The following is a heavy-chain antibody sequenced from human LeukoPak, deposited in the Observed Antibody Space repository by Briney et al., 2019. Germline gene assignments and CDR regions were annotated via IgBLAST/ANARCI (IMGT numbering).Heavy chain of an antibody. CDR2: INPNSGGT. Sequence: GASVKVSCKASGYTFTGYYMHWVRQAPGQGLEWMGWINPNSGGTNYAQKFQGWVTMTRDTSISTAYMELSRLRSDDTAVYYCAREARRIIAVAGTRPLYWFDPWGQGTLVTVSS. V-gene: IGHV1-2*04. CDR1: GYTFTGYY. J-gene: IGHJ5*02. CDR3: AREARRIIAVAGTRPLYWFDP. D-gene: IGHD6-19*01.